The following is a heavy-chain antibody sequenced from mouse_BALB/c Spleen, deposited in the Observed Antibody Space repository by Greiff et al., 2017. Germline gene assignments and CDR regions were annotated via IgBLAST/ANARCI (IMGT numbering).Heavy chain of an antibody. CDR3: ARDYDDAMDY. D-gene: IGHD2-12*01. CDR2: ISDGGSYT. J-gene: IGHJ4*01. V-gene: IGHV5-4*02. Sequence: EVQLVESGGGLVKPGGSLKLSCAASGFTFSDYYMSWVRQTPEKRLEWVATISDGGSYTYYPDSVKGRFTISRDNAKNNLYLQMSSLKSEDTAMYYCARDYDDAMDYWGQGTSVTVSS. CDR1: GFTFSDYY.